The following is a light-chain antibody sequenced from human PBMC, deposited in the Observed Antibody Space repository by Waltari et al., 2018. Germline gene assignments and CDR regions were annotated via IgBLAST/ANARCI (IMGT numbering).Light chain of an antibody. V-gene: IGKV1-39*01. CDR1: QSIRTF. J-gene: IGKJ3*01. CDR3: QQSYSTPFT. Sequence: DIQMTQSPSTLSASVGDRVTITCRASQSIRTFLNWYQQRPGKAPELLILTASTLQPGVPSMISGGESETDFTLTISSLQPEDFATFCCQQSYSTPFTFGPGTKVHIK. CDR2: TAS.